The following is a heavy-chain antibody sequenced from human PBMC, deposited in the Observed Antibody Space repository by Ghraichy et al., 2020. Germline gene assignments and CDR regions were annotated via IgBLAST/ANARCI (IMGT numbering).Heavy chain of an antibody. J-gene: IGHJ4*02. V-gene: IGHV3-23*01. D-gene: IGHD3-10*01. CDR1: GFTFRSYG. CDR2: VVGNGGFT. CDR3: ATDSFGELLSPSFDY. Sequence: GGSLRLSCAASGFTFRSYGMSWVRQAPGKGLEWVSAVVGNGGFTYYADSVKGRFTICRDNSKNTLSLQMNSLRAEETAVYYWATDSFGELLSPSFDYWGQGTLGTVSS.